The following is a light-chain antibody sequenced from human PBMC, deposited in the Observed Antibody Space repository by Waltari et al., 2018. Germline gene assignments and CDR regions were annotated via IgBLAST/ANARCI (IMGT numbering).Light chain of an antibody. CDR1: SSDVGHYNL. CDR3: CSYAGSSV. CDR2: EGS. J-gene: IGLJ2*01. Sequence: QSALTQPASVSGSPGQSITLSCTGTSSDVGHYNLVSWYQQHPGKAPKLMIYEGSKRPSGVSNRFSGSKSGNTASLTISGLQAEDEADYYCCSYAGSSVFGGGTKLTVL. V-gene: IGLV2-23*01.